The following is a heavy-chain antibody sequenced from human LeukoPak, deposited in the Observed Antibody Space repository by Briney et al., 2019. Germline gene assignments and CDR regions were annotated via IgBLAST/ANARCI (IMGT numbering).Heavy chain of an antibody. D-gene: IGHD2-15*01. V-gene: IGHV1-2*02. CDR3: ARAVCSGGSCYFDYNWFDP. CDR2: INPNSGGT. CDR1: GYTFTGYY. J-gene: IGHJ5*02. Sequence: ASVKASCKASGYTFTGYYMHWVRQAPGQGLEWMGWINPNSGGTNYAQKFQGRVTMTRDTSISTAYMELSRLRSDDTAVYYCARAVCSGGSCYFDYNWFDPWGQGTLVTVSS.